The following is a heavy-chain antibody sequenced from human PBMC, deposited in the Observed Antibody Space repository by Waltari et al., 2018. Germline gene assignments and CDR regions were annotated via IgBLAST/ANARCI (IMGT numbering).Heavy chain of an antibody. J-gene: IGHJ5*02. CDR3: AHRPRVGSWFDP. Sequence: QITLKESGPTLVKPTQTLTLTCTFSGFSLSTSGVGVGWTRQPPGKALEWLALIYWNEDKRYSPSRKSRLTITKDTSKNQVVLTMTNMDPVDTATYYCAHRPRVGSWFDPWGQGTLVTVSS. V-gene: IGHV2-5*01. CDR2: IYWNEDK. CDR1: GFSLSTSGVG. D-gene: IGHD1-26*01.